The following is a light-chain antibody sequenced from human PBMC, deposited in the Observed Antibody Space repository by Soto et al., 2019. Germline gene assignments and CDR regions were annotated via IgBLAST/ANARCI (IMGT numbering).Light chain of an antibody. J-gene: IGLJ1*01. CDR3: MSFTSSNTDV. CDR1: SSDVGAYNF. Sequence: QSALTQPASVSGSPGQSITISCTGTSSDVGAYNFVSWYQHHPDKAPKVVIYDVANRPSGVSYRFSASKSGNTASLTISWLQAEDEADYYCMSFTSSNTDVFGTGTKLTVL. V-gene: IGLV2-14*03. CDR2: DVA.